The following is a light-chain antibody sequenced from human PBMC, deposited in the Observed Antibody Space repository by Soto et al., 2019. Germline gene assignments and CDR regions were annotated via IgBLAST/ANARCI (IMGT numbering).Light chain of an antibody. CDR2: EVS. V-gene: IGLV2-8*01. Sequence: QSALTQPPSASGSPGQAVTISCTGSDSDVGGHSHVSWYQQHPGEAPKLMIYEVSKRPSAVPDRFSGSKSGNTASLTVSGLQADDEADYYCCSYVAGDSWVFGGGTKLTVL. J-gene: IGLJ3*02. CDR1: DSDVGGHSH. CDR3: CSYVAGDSWV.